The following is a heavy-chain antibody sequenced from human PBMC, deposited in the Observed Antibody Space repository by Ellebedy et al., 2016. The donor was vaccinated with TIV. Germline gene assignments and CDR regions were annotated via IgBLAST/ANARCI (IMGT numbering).Heavy chain of an antibody. CDR1: GFTVSSNY. CDR3: AKEPISRIAVATQFGFDY. CDR2: IYSGGST. D-gene: IGHD6-19*01. J-gene: IGHJ4*02. V-gene: IGHV3-66*01. Sequence: GESLKISXAASGFTVSSNYMSWVRQAPGKGLEWVSVIYSGGSTYYADSVKGRFTISRDNSKNTLYLQMNSLRAEDTAVYYCAKEPISRIAVATQFGFDYWGQGTLVTVSS.